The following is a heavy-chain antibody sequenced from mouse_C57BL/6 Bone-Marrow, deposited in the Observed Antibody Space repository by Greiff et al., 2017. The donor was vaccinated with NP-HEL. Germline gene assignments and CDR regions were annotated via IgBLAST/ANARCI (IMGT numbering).Heavy chain of an antibody. D-gene: IGHD2-5*01. V-gene: IGHV1-76*01. CDR2: IYPGSGNT. CDR1: GYTFTDYY. CDR3: ARLYYSNYGLGDY. J-gene: IGHJ4*01. Sequence: QVQLQQSGAELVRPGASVKLSCKASGYTFTDYYINWVKQRPGQGLEWIARIYPGSGNTYYNEKFKGKATLTAEKSSSTAYMQLSSLTSEDSAVYFCARLYYSNYGLGDYWGQGTSVTVSS.